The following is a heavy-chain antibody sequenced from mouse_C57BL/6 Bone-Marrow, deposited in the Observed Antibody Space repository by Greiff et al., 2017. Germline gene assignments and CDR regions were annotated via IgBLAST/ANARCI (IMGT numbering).Heavy chain of an antibody. CDR3: ARGLLWYPWFAD. V-gene: IGHV3-6*01. CDR1: GYSITSGYY. D-gene: IGHD2-10*01. Sequence: EVQLQQSGPGLVKPSQSLSLTCSVTGYSITSGYYWNWIRQFPGNKLEWMGYISYDGSNNYNPSLKNRISITRDTSKNQFFLKLNSVTTEDTATYYCARGLLWYPWFADWGQGTLVTVSA. J-gene: IGHJ3*01. CDR2: ISYDGSN.